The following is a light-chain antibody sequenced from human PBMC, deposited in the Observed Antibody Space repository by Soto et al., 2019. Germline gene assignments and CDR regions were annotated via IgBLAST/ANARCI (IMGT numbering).Light chain of an antibody. V-gene: IGKV3D-20*02. CDR1: QSVSSSY. CDR2: GAS. Sequence: EIVLTDSPGTLSLSRWEIATLSCRASQSVSSSYLAWYQQKPGQAPRLLIYGASSRATGIPDRFSGSGSGTDFTLTISRLEPEDFAANYCQQRSNWPRTFGQGTKVDIK. CDR3: QQRSNWPRT. J-gene: IGKJ1*01.